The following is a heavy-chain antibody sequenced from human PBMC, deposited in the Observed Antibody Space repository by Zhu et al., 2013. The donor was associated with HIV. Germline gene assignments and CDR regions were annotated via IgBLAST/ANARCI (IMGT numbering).Heavy chain of an antibody. D-gene: IGHD5-18*01. CDR2: INDDGNT. CDR3: ARGYSYGFDY. Sequence: QVQLQQWGAGLLKPSETLSLTCAVYGGSFSGYYWSWIRQSPGKGLEWIGEINDDGNTNYNPSLKSQVTISIDTSKSQFSLKLSFVTAADTAIYYCARGYSYGFDYWGLGTRVAVTS. V-gene: IGHV4-34*01. CDR1: GGSFSGYY. J-gene: IGHJ4*02.